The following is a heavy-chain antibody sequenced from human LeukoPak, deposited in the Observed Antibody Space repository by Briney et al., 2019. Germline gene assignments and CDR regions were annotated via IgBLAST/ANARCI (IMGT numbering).Heavy chain of an antibody. CDR3: AKNRDYYTTHDY. Sequence: GGSLRLSCAASGFTFSSYAMSWVRQAPGKGLEGVSAISGSGGSTYYADSVKGRFTISRDNSKNTLYLQMNSLRAEDTAVYYCAKNRDYYTTHDYWGQETLVTVSS. CDR2: ISGSGGST. CDR1: GFTFSSYA. D-gene: IGHD3-22*01. J-gene: IGHJ4*02. V-gene: IGHV3-23*01.